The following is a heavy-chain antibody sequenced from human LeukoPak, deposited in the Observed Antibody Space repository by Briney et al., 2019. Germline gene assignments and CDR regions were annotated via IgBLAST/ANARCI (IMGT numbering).Heavy chain of an antibody. J-gene: IGHJ4*02. Sequence: GGSLRLSCAASGFTISSNYMSWVRQAPGKGLEWVSVIYSGGSTYYADSVKGRFTISRHNSKNTLYLQMNSLRAEDTAVYYCARATTGQGRGVPFYYFDYWGQGTLVTVSS. V-gene: IGHV3-53*04. D-gene: IGHD3-10*01. CDR3: ARATTGQGRGVPFYYFDY. CDR2: IYSGGST. CDR1: GFTISSNY.